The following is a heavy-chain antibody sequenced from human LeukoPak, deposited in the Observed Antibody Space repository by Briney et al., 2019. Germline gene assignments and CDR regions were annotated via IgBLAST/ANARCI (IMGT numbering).Heavy chain of an antibody. V-gene: IGHV4-30-2*01. CDR2: IYHSGSA. D-gene: IGHD5-12*01. Sequence: SETLSLNCTVSGVSISTGGYSWRWLRQPPGWGLEWIGYIYHSGSADYNPSLKSRVTISIDRSKNQYSLKLSSVTAADTAVYFCARGYSGYDWGYFEYWGQGTLVTVSS. CDR1: GVSISTGGYS. CDR3: ARGYSGYDWGYFEY. J-gene: IGHJ4*02.